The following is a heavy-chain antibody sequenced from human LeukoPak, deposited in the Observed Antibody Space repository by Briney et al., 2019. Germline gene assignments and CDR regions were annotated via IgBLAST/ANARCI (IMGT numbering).Heavy chain of an antibody. J-gene: IGHJ6*03. CDR1: GGSISSYY. Sequence: PSETLSLTCTVSGGSISSYYWSWIRQPPGKGLEWIGYIYYSGSTNYNPSLKSRVTISVDTSKNQFSLKLSSVTAADTAVYYCARVIVGATSSSYYYYMDVWGKGTTVTVSS. CDR2: IYYSGST. V-gene: IGHV4-59*08. D-gene: IGHD1-26*01. CDR3: ARVIVGATSSSYYYYMDV.